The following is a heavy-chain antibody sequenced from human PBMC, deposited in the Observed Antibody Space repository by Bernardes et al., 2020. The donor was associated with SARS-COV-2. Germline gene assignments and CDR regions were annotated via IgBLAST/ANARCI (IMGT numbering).Heavy chain of an antibody. CDR1: GGSFSGYY. Sequence: SEPLSLTCAVYGGSFSGYYWSWIRQPPGKGLEWIGQINYSRSTNQNPSLKSRVTISVDKSKNQFSLKLSSVTAADTAVYYCARIKGPVYYDSSGNSAVDIWGQWTTVTVSS. J-gene: IGHJ3*02. D-gene: IGHD3-22*01. CDR2: INYSRST. V-gene: IGHV4-34*01. CDR3: ARIKGPVYYDSSGNSAVDI.